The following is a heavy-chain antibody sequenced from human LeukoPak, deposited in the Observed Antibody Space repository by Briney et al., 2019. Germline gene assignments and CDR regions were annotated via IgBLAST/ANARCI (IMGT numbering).Heavy chain of an antibody. CDR2: ISGSGGST. V-gene: IGHV3-23*01. Sequence: PGGSLRLSCAASGFTFSSYAMSWVRQAPGKGLEWVSAISGSGGSTYYADSVKGRFTISRDNSKNTLYLQMNSLRAEDTAVYYCAKVVDSSGWYGWLNAFDIWGQGTMVTVSS. CDR1: GFTFSSYA. J-gene: IGHJ3*02. CDR3: AKVVDSSGWYGWLNAFDI. D-gene: IGHD6-19*01.